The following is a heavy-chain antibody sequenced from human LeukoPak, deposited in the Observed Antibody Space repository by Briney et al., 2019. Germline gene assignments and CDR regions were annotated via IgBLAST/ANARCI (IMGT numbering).Heavy chain of an antibody. D-gene: IGHD3-3*01. J-gene: IGHJ4*02. CDR1: GFTFDDYA. Sequence: GRSLRLSCAASGFTFDDYAMHWVRQAPGKGLEWVSGISWNSGSIGYADSVKGRFTFSRDNAKNSLYLQMNSLRAEDTALYYCAKAQANYDFWSGYFDYWGQGTLVTVSS. CDR3: AKAQANYDFWSGYFDY. V-gene: IGHV3-9*01. CDR2: ISWNSGSI.